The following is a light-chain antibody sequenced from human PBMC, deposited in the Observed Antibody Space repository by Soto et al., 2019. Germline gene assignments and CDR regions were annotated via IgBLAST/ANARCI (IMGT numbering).Light chain of an antibody. CDR1: SSNIGAGYD. V-gene: IGLV1-40*01. CDR2: GNS. CDR3: QSYDSTLSVSV. J-gene: IGLJ1*01. Sequence: QSVLTQPPSVSGAPGQRVTISCTGSSSNIGAGYDVHWYQQLPGTAPKLLIYGNSNRPSGVPDRFSGSKSGTSASLAITGLQAEDEADYYCQSYDSTLSVSVFGTGTKVTV.